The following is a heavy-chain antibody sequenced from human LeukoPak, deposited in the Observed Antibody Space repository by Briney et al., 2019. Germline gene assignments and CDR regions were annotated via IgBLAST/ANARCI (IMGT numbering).Heavy chain of an antibody. CDR2: ISGSGGST. Sequence: GGSLRLSCAASGFTFSSYAMSWVRQAPGKGLEWVSAISGSGGSTYYADSVKGRFTISRDNAENTLYLQMNSLRAEDTAVYYCARGVDTAMVTGGYNWFDPWGQGTLVTVSS. J-gene: IGHJ5*02. D-gene: IGHD5-18*01. CDR1: GFTFSSYA. CDR3: ARGVDTAMVTGGYNWFDP. V-gene: IGHV3-23*01.